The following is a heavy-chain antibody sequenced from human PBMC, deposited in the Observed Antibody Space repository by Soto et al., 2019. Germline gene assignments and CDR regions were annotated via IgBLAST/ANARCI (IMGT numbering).Heavy chain of an antibody. D-gene: IGHD2-15*01. Sequence: SGTLSLTCTFSGGSITSYDWTWIRQPPGKGLEWIGEINHSGSTNYNPSLKSRVTISVDTSKNQFSLKLISVTAADTAVYYCARGSGAYFAYWGQGPLVTVSS. CDR3: ARGSGAYFAY. CDR2: INHSGST. V-gene: IGHV4-59*12. CDR1: GGSITSYD. J-gene: IGHJ4*02.